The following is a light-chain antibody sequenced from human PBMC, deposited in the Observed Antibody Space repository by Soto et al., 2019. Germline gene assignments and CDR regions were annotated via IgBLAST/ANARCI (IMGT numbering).Light chain of an antibody. CDR3: QSYDSSPNRV. Sequence: QSVLSQPPSVSGAPGQRITISCTGSSSNIGANYDVHWYRQVPGTAPKPLMSGDNNRPSGVADRFSGSKSGTSASLAITRLQAEDEADYYCQSYDSSPNRVFGTGTKVTVL. J-gene: IGLJ1*01. V-gene: IGLV1-40*01. CDR1: SSNIGANYD. CDR2: GDN.